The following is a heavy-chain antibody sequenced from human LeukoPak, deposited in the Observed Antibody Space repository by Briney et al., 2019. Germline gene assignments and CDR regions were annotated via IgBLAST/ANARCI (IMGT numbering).Heavy chain of an antibody. D-gene: IGHD1-1*01. CDR1: GYTLTDYY. CDR3: AREGGTGSGSFDY. J-gene: IGHJ4*02. V-gene: IGHV1-2*06. Sequence: ASVKVSCKASGYTLTDYYIHWVRQAPGQGLEWIGRINPNSGGTNYPQNFQGRVTMTRDTSISTVYMELSRLRSDDTAMYYCAREGGTGSGSFDYWGQGTLVTVSS. CDR2: INPNSGGT.